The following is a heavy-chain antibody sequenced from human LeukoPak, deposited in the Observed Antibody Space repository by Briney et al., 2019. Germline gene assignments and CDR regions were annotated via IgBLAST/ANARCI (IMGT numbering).Heavy chain of an antibody. D-gene: IGHD3-10*01. CDR1: GFTFSSYS. Sequence: GGFLRLSCAASGFTFSSYSMHWVRQAPGKGLEWVAFIRYDGSNKYYADSVKGRFTISRDNSKNTLYLQMNSLRAEDTAVYYCAKVAGDYYYMDVWGKGTTVTVSS. V-gene: IGHV3-30*02. CDR3: AKVAGDYYYMDV. J-gene: IGHJ6*03. CDR2: IRYDGSNK.